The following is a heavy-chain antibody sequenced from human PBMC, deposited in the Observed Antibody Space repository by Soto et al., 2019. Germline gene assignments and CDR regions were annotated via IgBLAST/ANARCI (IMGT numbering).Heavy chain of an antibody. V-gene: IGHV3-13*01. Sequence: EVHLAESGGDLVQPGGSLRLSCVASGFTFSNYDFHWVRQAPGEGLEWVSAIAAAGDTYYADSVRGRFTVSRENARNSLYLQMNSLRAGDTAVYYCTRGADGFAYWGPGTLVTVSS. CDR2: IAAAGDT. D-gene: IGHD3-16*01. CDR1: GFTFSNYD. CDR3: TRGADGFAY. J-gene: IGHJ4*02.